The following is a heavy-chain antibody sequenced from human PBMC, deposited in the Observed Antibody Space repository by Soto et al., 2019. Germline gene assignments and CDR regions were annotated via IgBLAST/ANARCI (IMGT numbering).Heavy chain of an antibody. CDR3: ARDLIIAAAGYYYYGMDV. J-gene: IGHJ6*02. Sequence: ASVKVSCKASGYTFTSYGISWVRPAPGQGLEWRGWLSAYTGNKNYAQKLQGGVTMTTDTSTSTADMELRSLRSDDTAVYYCARDLIIAAAGYYYYGMDVWGQGTTVTVSS. D-gene: IGHD6-13*01. V-gene: IGHV1-18*01. CDR2: LSAYTGNK. CDR1: GYTFTSYG.